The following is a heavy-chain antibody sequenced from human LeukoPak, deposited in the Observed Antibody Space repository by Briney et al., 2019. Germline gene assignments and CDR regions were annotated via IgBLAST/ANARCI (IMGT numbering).Heavy chain of an antibody. CDR3: ARDNPYGSSWYGGGDY. Sequence: SVKVSCKATGGTFSSYAISWVRQAPGQGLEWMGGIIPIFGTANYAQKFQGRVTITTDESTSTAYMELSSLRSEDTAVYYCARDNPYGSSWYGGGDYWGQGTLVTVSS. CDR1: GGTFSSYA. D-gene: IGHD6-13*01. V-gene: IGHV1-69*05. CDR2: IIPIFGTA. J-gene: IGHJ4*02.